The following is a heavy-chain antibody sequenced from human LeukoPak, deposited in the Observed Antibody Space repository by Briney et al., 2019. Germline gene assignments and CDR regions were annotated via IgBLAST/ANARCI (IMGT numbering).Heavy chain of an antibody. CDR2: IYYSGST. J-gene: IGHJ5*02. Sequence: SETLSLTCTVSGGSISSYYWSWIRQPPGKGLEWIGYIYYSGSTNYNPSLKSRVTISVDTSKNQFSLKLSSVTAADTAVYYCAGSYYYGSGSSNWFDPWGQEPWSPSPQ. D-gene: IGHD3-10*01. CDR1: GGSISSYY. V-gene: IGHV4-59*01. CDR3: AGSYYYGSGSSNWFDP.